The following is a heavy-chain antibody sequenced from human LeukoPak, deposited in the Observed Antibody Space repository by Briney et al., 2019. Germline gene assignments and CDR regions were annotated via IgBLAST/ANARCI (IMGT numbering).Heavy chain of an antibody. V-gene: IGHV3-23*01. CDR2: ISNGGGAT. CDR3: VGQSVY. Sequence: GGSLRLSCAASGFTFSSYAMSWVRQAPGKGLEWVSGISNGGGATYYADSVKGRFTISRDNSKNTLFLQMNSLRAEDTAVYYCVGQSVYWGQGTLVTVSS. CDR1: GFTFSSYA. D-gene: IGHD3-16*01. J-gene: IGHJ4*02.